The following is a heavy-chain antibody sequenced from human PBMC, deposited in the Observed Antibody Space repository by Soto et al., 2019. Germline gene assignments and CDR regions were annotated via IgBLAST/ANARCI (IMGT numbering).Heavy chain of an antibody. CDR2: ISGSGGST. Sequence: GGSLRLSCAVSGFTFSISAMSWVRQAPGKGLEWVSGISGSGGSTYYADSVRGRFTISSDDSKNTLYLQMNSLRAEDTAVYYCAKQGGPPSPDGISTTCYGVIDYWGQGTLVTVSS. J-gene: IGHJ4*02. D-gene: IGHD2-2*01. CDR3: AKQGGPPSPDGISTTCYGVIDY. CDR1: GFTFSISA. V-gene: IGHV3-23*01.